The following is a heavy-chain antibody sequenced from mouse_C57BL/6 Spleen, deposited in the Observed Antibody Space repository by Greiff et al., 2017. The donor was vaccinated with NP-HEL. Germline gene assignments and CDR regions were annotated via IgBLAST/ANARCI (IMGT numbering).Heavy chain of an antibody. CDR2: ISSGSSTI. J-gene: IGHJ2*01. CDR1: GFTFSDYG. D-gene: IGHD2-5*01. CDR3: GRPDSNLDFDY. V-gene: IGHV5-17*01. Sequence: DVQLQESGGGLVKPGGSLKLSCAASGFTFSDYGMHWVRQAPEKGLEWVAYISSGSSTIYYADTVKGRSTISRDKAKNTLFLQMTSLRSEDTAMYYCGRPDSNLDFDYWGQGTTLTVSS.